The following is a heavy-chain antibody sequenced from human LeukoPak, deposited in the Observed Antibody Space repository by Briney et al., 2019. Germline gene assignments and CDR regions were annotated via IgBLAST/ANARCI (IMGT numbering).Heavy chain of an antibody. V-gene: IGHV4-59*08. CDR1: GGSISSYH. Sequence: SETLSLTCIVSGGSISSYHWSWIRQPAGKGLEWIGYIFYSGSTDYNPSLKSRVTISIDTSKNQFSLKLSSVTAADTAVYYCARHPSARVWFDPWGQGTLVTASS. J-gene: IGHJ5*02. CDR2: IFYSGST. CDR3: ARHPSARVWFDP.